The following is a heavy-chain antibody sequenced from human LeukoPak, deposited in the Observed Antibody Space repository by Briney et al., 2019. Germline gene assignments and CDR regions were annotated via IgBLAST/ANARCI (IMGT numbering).Heavy chain of an antibody. V-gene: IGHV3-7*01. Sequence: GGSLRVSCAASGFTFSSYWMSWVRQAPGKGLEWVANIKQDGSEKYYVDSLNGRFTISRDNAKNSLYLKMNSLRAEDTAVFYCAKLRVGAIDYWGQGTLVTVSS. CDR2: IKQDGSEK. CDR1: GFTFSSYW. CDR3: AKLRVGAIDY. J-gene: IGHJ4*02. D-gene: IGHD1-26*01.